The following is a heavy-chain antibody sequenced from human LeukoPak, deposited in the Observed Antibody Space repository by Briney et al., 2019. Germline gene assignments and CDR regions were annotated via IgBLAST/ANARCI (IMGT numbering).Heavy chain of an antibody. J-gene: IGHJ4*02. D-gene: IGHD6-6*01. CDR2: ISSRSSYI. Sequence: GGSLRLSCAASGFTFSSYRMNWVRQAPGKGLEWVSSISSRSSYIYYADSVKGRFTISRDNAQNSLYLQMNSLRAEDTAVYYCARAAPGGEYYFDYWGQGTLVTVSS. CDR3: ARAAPGGEYYFDY. V-gene: IGHV3-21*04. CDR1: GFTFSSYR.